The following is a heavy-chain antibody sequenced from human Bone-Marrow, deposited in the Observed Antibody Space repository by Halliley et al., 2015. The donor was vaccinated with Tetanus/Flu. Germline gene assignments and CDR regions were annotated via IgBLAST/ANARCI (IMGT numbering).Heavy chain of an antibody. J-gene: IGHJ3*02. CDR2: IYHNGDT. Sequence: LSLTCAVSGAPLSGGGYYWSWLRQSPGKGLEWIGYIYHNGDTYNNPSLKSRVSLSLDTSNNRFSLKVTSVTAADTAVYYCAREKSRLIGAGTAPDSVEIGGQGALVTVSS. V-gene: IGHV4-30-2*05. CDR3: AREKSRLIGAGTAPDSVEI. CDR1: GAPLSGGGYY. D-gene: IGHD1-26*01.